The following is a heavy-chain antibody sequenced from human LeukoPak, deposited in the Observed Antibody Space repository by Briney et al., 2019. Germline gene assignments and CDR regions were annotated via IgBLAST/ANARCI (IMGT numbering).Heavy chain of an antibody. Sequence: GRSLRLSCAASGFTFSSYAMHWVRQAPGKGLEWVAVISYDGSNKYYADSVKGRFTISRDNSKNTLYLQMNSLRAEDTAVYYCARGGLSWCVVYWGQGTLVTVSS. CDR1: GFTFSSYA. CDR2: ISYDGSNK. J-gene: IGHJ4*02. D-gene: IGHD6-13*01. CDR3: ARGGLSWCVVY. V-gene: IGHV3-30-3*01.